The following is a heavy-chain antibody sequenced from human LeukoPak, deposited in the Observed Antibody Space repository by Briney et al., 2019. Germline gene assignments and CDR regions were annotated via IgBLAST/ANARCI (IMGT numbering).Heavy chain of an antibody. CDR1: GGSISSSNW. V-gene: IGHV4-4*02. D-gene: IGHD6-19*01. J-gene: IGHJ4*02. CDR3: ARGSGIAVAGTNFDY. CDR2: IYHSGST. Sequence: SETLSLTCAVSGGSISSSNWWSWVRPPPGKGLEWIGEIYHSGSTNYNPSLKSRVTISVDKSKNQFSLKLSSVTAADTAVYYCARGSGIAVAGTNFDYWGQGTLVTVSS.